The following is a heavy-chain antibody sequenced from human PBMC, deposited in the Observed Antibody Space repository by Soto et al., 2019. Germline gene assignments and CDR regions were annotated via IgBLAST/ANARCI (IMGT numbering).Heavy chain of an antibody. CDR3: ARVDDA. J-gene: IGHJ6*04. Sequence: QVQLQQWGAGLLKPSETLSLTCAVYGGSFSGHYWSWIRQPPGKGLEWIGEINHRGSTNYNPSLKSRVTIPVDTSKTQFSLKLGSVTAADTAVYYCARVDDAWGEGTTVTVSS. V-gene: IGHV4-34*01. CDR2: INHRGST. CDR1: GGSFSGHY.